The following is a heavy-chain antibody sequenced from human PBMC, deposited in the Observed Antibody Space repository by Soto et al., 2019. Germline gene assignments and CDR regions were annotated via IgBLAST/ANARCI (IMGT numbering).Heavy chain of an antibody. D-gene: IGHD2-2*01. Sequence: SETLSLTCTVSGGSVSSGSYYWSWIRQPPGKGLEWIGYIYYSGSTNYNPSLKSRITISVDTSKNQFSLKLGSVTAADTAVYYCARDYWDCSSTSCNYYGMDVWGQGTTVTVSS. CDR2: IYYSGST. V-gene: IGHV4-61*01. J-gene: IGHJ6*02. CDR3: ARDYWDCSSTSCNYYGMDV. CDR1: GGSVSSGSYY.